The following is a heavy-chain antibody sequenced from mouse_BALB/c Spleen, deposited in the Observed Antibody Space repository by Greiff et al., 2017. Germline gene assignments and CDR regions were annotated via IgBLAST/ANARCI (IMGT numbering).Heavy chain of an antibody. CDR3: TREDYDYDYFDY. CDR2: ISSGGSYT. V-gene: IGHV5-6-4*01. J-gene: IGHJ2*01. D-gene: IGHD2-4*01. CDR1: GFTFSSYT. Sequence: DVKLVESGGGLVKPGGSLKLSCAASGFTFSSYTMSWVRQTPEKRLEWVATISSGGSYTYYPDSVKGRFTISRDNAKNTLYLQMSSLKSEDTAMYYCTREDYDYDYFDYWGQGTTLTVSS.